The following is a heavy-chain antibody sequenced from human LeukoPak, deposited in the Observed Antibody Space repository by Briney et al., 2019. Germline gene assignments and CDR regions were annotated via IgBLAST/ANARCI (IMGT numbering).Heavy chain of an antibody. V-gene: IGHV3-66*04. CDR1: GFTVSSNY. CDR2: IYSGGST. J-gene: IGHJ4*02. Sequence: GGSLRLSCAASGFTVSSNYMSWVRQAPGKGLEWVSMIYSGGSTYYADSVKGRFTISRDNSKNILDLQMNSLRAEDTAVYYCARRGHGYGSPFDYWGQGTLVTVSS. CDR3: ARRGHGYGSPFDY. D-gene: IGHD5-18*01.